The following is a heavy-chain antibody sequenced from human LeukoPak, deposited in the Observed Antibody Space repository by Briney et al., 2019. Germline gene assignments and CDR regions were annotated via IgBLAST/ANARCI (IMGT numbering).Heavy chain of an antibody. CDR2: IYYSGST. CDR3: ARDSLYYYDSSGYPHRFFDI. J-gene: IGHJ3*02. D-gene: IGHD3-22*01. Sequence: PSETLSLTCTVSGGSISSYYWSWIRQPPGKGLEWIGYIYYSGSTNYNPSLKSRVTISVDTSKNQFSLKLSSVTAADTAVYYCARDSLYYYDSSGYPHRFFDIWGQGTMVTVSS. V-gene: IGHV4-59*01. CDR1: GGSISSYY.